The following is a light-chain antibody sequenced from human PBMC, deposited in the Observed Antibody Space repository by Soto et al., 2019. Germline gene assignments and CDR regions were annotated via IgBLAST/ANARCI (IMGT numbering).Light chain of an antibody. J-gene: IGKJ3*01. V-gene: IGKV3-20*01. Sequence: ELVLTQSPGNMSLSPGERATLSCSASQSVSSSYLAWYQQKPGQAPRLLIYGASSRATGIPDRFSGSGSGTDFTLTISRLEPEDFAVYYCQQYGSSPFTFGPGTKVAIK. CDR2: GAS. CDR3: QQYGSSPFT. CDR1: QSVSSSY.